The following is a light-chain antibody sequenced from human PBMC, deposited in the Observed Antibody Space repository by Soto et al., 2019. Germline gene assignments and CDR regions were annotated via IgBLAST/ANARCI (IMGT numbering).Light chain of an antibody. CDR1: QSIGRF. V-gene: IGKV1-9*01. Sequence: DIQMTQSPSSLSASVGDRVTITCRASQSIGRFLNWHQQKPGKAPNVLINVASTLQSGVPSRFSGSGSGTEFTLTITSLQPEDFAAYYCQQLYTYPLTFGGGTKV. CDR3: QQLYTYPLT. J-gene: IGKJ4*01. CDR2: VAS.